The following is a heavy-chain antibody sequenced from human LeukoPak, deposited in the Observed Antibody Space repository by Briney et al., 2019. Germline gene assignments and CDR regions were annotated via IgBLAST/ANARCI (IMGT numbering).Heavy chain of an antibody. CDR2: INHSGST. CDR3: ARSDSSGYTFDY. CDR1: GGSFSDYY. V-gene: IGHV4-34*01. D-gene: IGHD3-22*01. J-gene: IGHJ4*02. Sequence: SETLSLTCAVYGGSFSDYYWSWIRQPPGKGLEWIGEINHSGSTNYNPSLKSRVTISVDTSKNQFSLKLSSVTAADTAVYYCARSDSSGYTFDYWGQGTLVTVSS.